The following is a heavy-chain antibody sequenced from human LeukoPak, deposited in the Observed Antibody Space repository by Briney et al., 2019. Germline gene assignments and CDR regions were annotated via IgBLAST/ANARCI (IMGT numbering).Heavy chain of an antibody. J-gene: IGHJ6*03. D-gene: IGHD5-24*01. CDR1: GSTFTGYY. V-gene: IGHV1-2*02. CDR3: ARVGDGYNLYYYYYMDV. Sequence: ASVKVSCKASGSTFTGYYMYWVRQAPGQGLEWVGWINPNSGATNYAQKFQGRVTMTRDTSISTAYMELSNLRFDDTAVYYCARVGDGYNLYYYYYMDVWGKETTVTISS. CDR2: INPNSGAT.